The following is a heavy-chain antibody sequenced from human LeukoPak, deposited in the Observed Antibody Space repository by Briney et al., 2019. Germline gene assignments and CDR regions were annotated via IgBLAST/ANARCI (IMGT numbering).Heavy chain of an antibody. J-gene: IGHJ4*02. D-gene: IGHD3-10*02. Sequence: GGSLRLSCAACGVDFSSHGMNWVRQAPGKGLEWVSTINFNGGRTYYADSVKGRFSVSRDNSKNTLYFQMNSLRVDDTAVYYYAKGGRCSWAGNTGDWGQGTLVSVSS. V-gene: IGHV3-23*01. CDR3: AKGGRCSWAGNTGD. CDR2: INFNGGRT. CDR1: GVDFSSHG.